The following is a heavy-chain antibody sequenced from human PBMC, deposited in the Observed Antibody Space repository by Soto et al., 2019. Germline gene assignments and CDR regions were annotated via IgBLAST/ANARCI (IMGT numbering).Heavy chain of an antibody. CDR2: ISGSGGRS. CDR3: AKAYFVWSSEQPYYFDY. D-gene: IGHD3-16*01. Sequence: EVQLWDSGGGLVQPGSLRLSCAASGFTFSNYAMTWVRQGPGKGLEWVSGISGSGGRSYYADSVKGRFTISRDNSKSTLYLQMNSLRAEDTAVYYCAKAYFVWSSEQPYYFDYWGQGTLVTVSS. J-gene: IGHJ4*02. V-gene: IGHV3-23*01. CDR1: GFTFSNYA.